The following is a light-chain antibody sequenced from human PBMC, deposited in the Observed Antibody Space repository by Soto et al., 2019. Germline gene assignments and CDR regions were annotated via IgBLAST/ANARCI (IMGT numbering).Light chain of an antibody. CDR3: QHYNNWPRT. V-gene: IGKV3-15*01. CDR2: GAS. Sequence: VMTPSPAPLSVSPGERATISCRASQSVSSNLAWYQQKPGQAPRLLIYGASTRATGIPARFSGSGSGTEFTLTIGSLQSEEVALDYCQHYNNWPRTVGQGTKVDIK. CDR1: QSVSSN. J-gene: IGKJ1*01.